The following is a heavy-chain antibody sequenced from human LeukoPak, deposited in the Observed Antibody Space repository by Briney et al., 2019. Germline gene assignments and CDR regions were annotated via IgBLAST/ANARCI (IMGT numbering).Heavy chain of an antibody. J-gene: IGHJ3*02. CDR1: GSTFDDYA. V-gene: IGHV3-9*01. Sequence: GGSLRLSCAASGSTFDDYAMHWVRQAPGKGLEWVSGISWNSGSIGYADSVKGRFTISRDNAKNTLSLQMSSLRAEDTAVYYCARGVWFGERPDAFGIWGQGTMVTVSS. CDR2: ISWNSGSI. D-gene: IGHD3-10*01. CDR3: ARGVWFGERPDAFGI.